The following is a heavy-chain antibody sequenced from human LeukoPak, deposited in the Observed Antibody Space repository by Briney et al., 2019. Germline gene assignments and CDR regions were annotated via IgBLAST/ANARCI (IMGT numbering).Heavy chain of an antibody. CDR2: IYHSGST. J-gene: IGHJ6*03. CDR3: ARATMVRDSYYMDV. V-gene: IGHV4-4*02. CDR1: GGSISSSNW. D-gene: IGHD3-10*01. Sequence: KPSGTLSLTCAVSGGSISSSNWWSWVRQPPGKGLEWIGSIYHSGSTYYNPSLKSRVTISVDTSKNQFSLKLSSVTAADTAVYYCARATMVRDSYYMDVWGKGTTVTVSS.